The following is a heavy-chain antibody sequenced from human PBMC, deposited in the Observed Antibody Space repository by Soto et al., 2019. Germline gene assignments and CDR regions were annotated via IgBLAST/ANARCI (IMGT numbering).Heavy chain of an antibody. D-gene: IGHD2-8*01. CDR1: GFTFSSYA. Sequence: PGGSLRLSCAASGFTFSSYAMHWVRQAPGKGLEWVAVISHDGSNKYYADSVKGRFTISRDNSKNTLYLQMNSLRAEDTAVYYCARDRGMVYANYGMDVWGQGTTVTVSS. CDR2: ISHDGSNK. J-gene: IGHJ6*02. CDR3: ARDRGMVYANYGMDV. V-gene: IGHV3-30-3*01.